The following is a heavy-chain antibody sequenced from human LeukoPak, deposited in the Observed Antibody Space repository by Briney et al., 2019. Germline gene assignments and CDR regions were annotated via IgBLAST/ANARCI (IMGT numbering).Heavy chain of an antibody. J-gene: IGHJ4*02. D-gene: IGHD6-19*01. CDR3: ARDQRGTSGWYEDY. Sequence: GGSLRLSCAASGFTFSSYSMNWVRQAPGKGLEWVSSISSSSSYIYYADSVKGRFTISRDNTKNSLYLQMNSLRAEDTAVYYCARDQRGTSGWYEDYWGQGTLVTVSS. CDR1: GFTFSSYS. V-gene: IGHV3-21*01. CDR2: ISSSSSYI.